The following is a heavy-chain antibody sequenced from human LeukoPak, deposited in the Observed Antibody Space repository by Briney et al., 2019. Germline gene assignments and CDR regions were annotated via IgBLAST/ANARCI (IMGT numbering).Heavy chain of an antibody. D-gene: IGHD2-21*01. CDR2: MNPNSGNT. CDR3: ARSDDCGGVPGCHSSWFYYYYGMDV. Sequence: GASVKVSCKASGYTFTSYDINWVRQATGQGLEWMGWMNPNSGNTGYAQKFQGRVTMTRNTSISTAYMELSSLRSEDTAVYYCARSDDCGGVPGCHSSWFYYYYGMDVWGQGTTVTVSS. CDR1: GYTFTSYD. V-gene: IGHV1-8*01. J-gene: IGHJ6*02.